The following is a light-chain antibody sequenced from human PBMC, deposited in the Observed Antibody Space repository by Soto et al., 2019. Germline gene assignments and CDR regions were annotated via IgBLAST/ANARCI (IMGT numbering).Light chain of an antibody. CDR2: AAS. V-gene: IGKV1-39*01. CDR3: QQLRMYPST. Sequence: DIQMTQSPSSLSASVGARVTITCRASQSISTYLNWYQQKPGKAPKLLMHAASSLDRGVPSRFSGSGSGTDFALTITSLQAEDFATYYCQQLRMYPSTFGGGTKVHIK. CDR1: QSISTY. J-gene: IGKJ4*01.